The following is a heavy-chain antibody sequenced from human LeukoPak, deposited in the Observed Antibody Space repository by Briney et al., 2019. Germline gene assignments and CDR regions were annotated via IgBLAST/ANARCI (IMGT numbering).Heavy chain of an antibody. CDR2: ISGSGGNT. D-gene: IGHD6-13*01. CDR3: ARHSRGRWYVFDY. CDR1: GFTFSSYA. V-gene: IGHV3-23*01. Sequence: GGSLRLSCAASGFTFSSYAMSWVRQAPREGLEWVSGISGSGGNTYYADSVKGRFTISRDNSNNTLYLQMNSLRAEDTAVYYCARHSRGRWYVFDYWGQGTLVTVSS. J-gene: IGHJ4*02.